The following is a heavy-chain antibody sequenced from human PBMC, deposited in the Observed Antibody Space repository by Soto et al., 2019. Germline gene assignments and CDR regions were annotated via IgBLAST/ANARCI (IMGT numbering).Heavy chain of an antibody. CDR3: AKFGMATTKRSPPYYIDY. CDR2: ISGSGGGT. D-gene: IGHD1-1*01. J-gene: IGHJ4*02. CDR1: GFTFSSYA. Sequence: GGSLRLSCAACGFTFSSYAMSWVRQAPGKGLEWVSSISGSGGGTYYADSVKGRFTFSRDNSKNTLYLQMNSLRAEDTAVYYCAKFGMATTKRSPPYYIDYWGQGALVTVSS. V-gene: IGHV3-23*01.